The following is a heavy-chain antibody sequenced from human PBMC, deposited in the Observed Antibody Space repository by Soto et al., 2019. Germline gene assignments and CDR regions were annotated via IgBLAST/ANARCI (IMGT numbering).Heavy chain of an antibody. D-gene: IGHD5-18*01. CDR3: ARGQGFSYGSSALDI. V-gene: IGHV3-21*01. J-gene: IGHJ3*02. CDR1: GFTFSSYN. Sequence: GGSLRLSCVGSGFTFSSYNINWVRQAPGKGLEWVSSISTSSTYIFYTDSVKARFTISRGNAKNSLYLQMNSLRGEDTAVYFCARGQGFSYGSSALDIWGLGTMVTVSS. CDR2: ISTSSTYI.